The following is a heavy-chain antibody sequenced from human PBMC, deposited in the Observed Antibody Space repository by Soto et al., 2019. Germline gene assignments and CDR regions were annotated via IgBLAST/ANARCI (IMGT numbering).Heavy chain of an antibody. CDR1: GGSISSYY. CDR2: IYYSGST. J-gene: IGHJ4*02. V-gene: IGHV4-59*01. CDR3: ARDLAAAEGYFDY. D-gene: IGHD6-13*01. Sequence: SDTLSLTCTVSGGSISSYYWSWIRQPPGKGLEWIGYIYYSGSTNYNPSLKSRVTISVDTSKNQFSLKLSSVTAADTAVYYCARDLAAAEGYFDYWGQGTLVTVSS.